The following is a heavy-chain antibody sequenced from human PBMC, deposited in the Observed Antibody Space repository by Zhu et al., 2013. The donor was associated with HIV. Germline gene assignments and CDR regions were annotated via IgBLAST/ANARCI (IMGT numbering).Heavy chain of an antibody. CDR3: ARMDKGSCTATTCPDWFDP. CDR1: GYTFTNDG. D-gene: IGHD2-8*02. J-gene: IGHJ5*02. Sequence: QGQLVQSGAEVKKPGASVKVSCKASGYTFTNDGINWVRQATGHGLEWMGWVNPTSGHAGYAQKFQGRVTITRNTSISTVYMELRSLRSDDTAVYYCARMDKGSCTATTCPDWFDPWGQGTLVTVSS. CDR2: VNPTSGHA. V-gene: IGHV1-8*01.